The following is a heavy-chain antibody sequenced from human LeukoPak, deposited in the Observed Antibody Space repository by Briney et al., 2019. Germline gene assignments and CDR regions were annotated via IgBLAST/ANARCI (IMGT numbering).Heavy chain of an antibody. Sequence: GGSLRLSCAASGFTFSSYGMHWARQAPGKGLEWVAVISYDGSNKYYADSVKGRFSISRDNSKNTLYLQMDSLRAEDTADTAVYYCAKEFWSGYQYFDSWGQGTLVTVSS. D-gene: IGHD3-3*01. J-gene: IGHJ4*02. CDR3: AKEFWSGYQYFDS. CDR2: ISYDGSNK. V-gene: IGHV3-30*18. CDR1: GFTFSSYG.